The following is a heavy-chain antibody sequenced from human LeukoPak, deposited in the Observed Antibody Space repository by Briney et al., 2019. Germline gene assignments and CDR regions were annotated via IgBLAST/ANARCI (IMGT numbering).Heavy chain of an antibody. CDR1: GFTFSGSA. Sequence: GGSLKLSCAASGFTFSGSAMHWVRQASGKGLEWIGRIRSKANSYATAYAASVKGRFTISRDDSKNTAYLQMNSLKTEDTAVYYCTRRYSGSYPHAFDIWGQGTMVTVSS. V-gene: IGHV3-73*01. CDR3: TRRYSGSYPHAFDI. D-gene: IGHD1-26*01. J-gene: IGHJ3*02. CDR2: IRSKANSYAT.